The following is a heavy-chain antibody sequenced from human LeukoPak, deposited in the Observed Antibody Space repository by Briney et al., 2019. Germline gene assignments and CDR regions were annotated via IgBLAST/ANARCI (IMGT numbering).Heavy chain of an antibody. CDR2: INHSEST. D-gene: IGHD3-3*01. J-gene: IGHJ4*02. CDR3: ARGRTYYDFWSGYYTGLDY. CDR1: GGSFSGYY. V-gene: IGHV4-34*01. Sequence: SETLSLTCAVYGGSFSGYYWSWIRQPPGKGLEWIGEINHSESTNYNPSLKSRVTISVDTSKNQFSLKLSSVTAADTAVYYCARGRTYYDFWSGYYTGLDYWGQGTLVTVSS.